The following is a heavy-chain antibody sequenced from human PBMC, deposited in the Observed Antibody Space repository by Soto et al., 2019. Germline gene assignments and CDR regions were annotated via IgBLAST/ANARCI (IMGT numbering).Heavy chain of an antibody. J-gene: IGHJ5*02. V-gene: IGHV1-69*13. D-gene: IGHD3-3*01. CDR3: ASSPGDFWSDYLDP. Sequence: SVKVSCKASGGTFSSYAISWVRQAPGQGLEWMGGIIPIFGTANYAQKFQGRVTITADESTSTACMELSSLRSEDTAVYYCASSPGDFWSDYLDPWGQGTLVTVSS. CDR2: IIPIFGTA. CDR1: GGTFSSYA.